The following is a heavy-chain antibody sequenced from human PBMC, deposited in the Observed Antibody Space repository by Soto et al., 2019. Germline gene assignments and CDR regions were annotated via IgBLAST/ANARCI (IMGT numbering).Heavy chain of an antibody. D-gene: IGHD3-22*01. CDR3: ARESVPSYDSSGYYVGDAFDI. J-gene: IGHJ3*02. V-gene: IGHV1-69*13. CDR1: GGTFSSYA. CDR2: IIPIFGTA. Sequence: GASVKVSCKASGGTFSSYAISWVRQAPGQGLEWMGEIIPIFGTANYAQKFQGRVTITADESTSTAYMELSSLRSEDTAVYYCARESVPSYDSSGYYVGDAFDIWGQGTMVTVSS.